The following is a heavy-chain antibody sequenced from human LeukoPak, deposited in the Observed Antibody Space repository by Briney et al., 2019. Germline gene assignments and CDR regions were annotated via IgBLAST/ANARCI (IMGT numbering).Heavy chain of an antibody. J-gene: IGHJ6*03. CDR1: GGSISSSSYY. CDR2: IYYSGST. V-gene: IGHV4-39*01. Sequence: SETLSLTCTVSGGSISSSSYYWGWIRQPPGKGLEWIGSIYYSGSTYYKPSLKSRVAISVGTSKNQFSLKLSSVTAADTAVYYCARLRDYHYYYMDVWGKGTTVTISS. CDR3: ARLRDYHYYYMDV.